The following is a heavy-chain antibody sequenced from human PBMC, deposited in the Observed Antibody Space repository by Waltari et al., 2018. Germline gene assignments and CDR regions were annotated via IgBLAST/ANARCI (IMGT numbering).Heavy chain of an antibody. CDR2: IYTSGST. CDR3: ARLGELDKRYYFDY. D-gene: IGHD1-26*01. CDR1: GGSISSGSYY. Sequence: QVQLQESGPGLVKPSQTLSLTCTVSGGSISSGSYYWSWIRQPAGKGLEWIGYIYTSGSTNYNPSLKSRVTISVDTSKNQFSLKLSSVTAADTAVYYCARLGELDKRYYFDYWGQGTLVTVSS. V-gene: IGHV4-61*09. J-gene: IGHJ4*02.